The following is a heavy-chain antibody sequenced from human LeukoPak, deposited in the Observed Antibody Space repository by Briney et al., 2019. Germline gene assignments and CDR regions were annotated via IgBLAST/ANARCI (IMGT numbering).Heavy chain of an antibody. V-gene: IGHV1-69*13. D-gene: IGHD2-21*01. J-gene: IGHJ4*02. Sequence: SVKVSCKASGGTFSSYAISWVRQAPGQGLEWMGGIIPIFGTANYAQKFQGRVTITADESTSTAYMELSGLRSEDTAVYYCATAVIGNGHFDYWGQGTLVTVSS. CDR3: ATAVIGNGHFDY. CDR1: GGTFSSYA. CDR2: IIPIFGTA.